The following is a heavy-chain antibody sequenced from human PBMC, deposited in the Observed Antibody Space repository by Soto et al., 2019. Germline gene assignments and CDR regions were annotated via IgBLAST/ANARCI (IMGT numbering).Heavy chain of an antibody. D-gene: IGHD2-2*01. V-gene: IGHV4-59*01. J-gene: IGHJ4*02. Sequence: SETLFLTCTVSGGSISSYYWSWIRQPPGKGLEWIGYIYYSGSTNYNPSLKSRVTISVDTSKNQFSLKLSSVTAADTAVYYCASQYGAMSPFFDYWGQGTLVTVSS. CDR2: IYYSGST. CDR3: ASQYGAMSPFFDY. CDR1: GGSISSYY.